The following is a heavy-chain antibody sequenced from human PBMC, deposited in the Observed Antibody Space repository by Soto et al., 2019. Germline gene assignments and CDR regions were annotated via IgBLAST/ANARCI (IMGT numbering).Heavy chain of an antibody. CDR1: GGSISSGGYS. V-gene: IGHV4-30-2*01. CDR2: IYHSGST. Sequence: TCAVSGGSISSGGYSWSWIRQPPGKGLEWIGYIYHSGSTYYSPSVKSRVTISVDRSKNQFSLKLSSVTAADTAVYYCARASSSYYDMDVWGQGTRVTVSS. CDR3: ARASSSYYDMDV. J-gene: IGHJ6*02.